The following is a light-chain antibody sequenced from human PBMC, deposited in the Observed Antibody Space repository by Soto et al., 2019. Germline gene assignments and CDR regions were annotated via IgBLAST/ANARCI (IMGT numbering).Light chain of an antibody. CDR2: AAS. V-gene: IGKV1-16*01. CDR1: QGISSY. J-gene: IGKJ4*01. CDR3: HQYGSSPH. Sequence: DIQMTQSPCSLSASVGDRVTITCRASQGISSYLAWYQQKPGKAPKLLIYAASTLQSGVPSRFSGSGSGTDFTLTISRLEPEDFAVYYCHQYGSSPHFGGGTKVDIK.